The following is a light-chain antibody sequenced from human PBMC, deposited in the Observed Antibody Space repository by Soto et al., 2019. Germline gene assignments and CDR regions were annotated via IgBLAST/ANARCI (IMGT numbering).Light chain of an antibody. J-gene: IGKJ5*01. CDR1: QSLLHITGETF. V-gene: IGKV2D-29*02. CDR3: MQSTQLPPT. Sequence: DVVMTQTPLSLSVAPGQPASISCKSSQSLLHITGETFLFWYLQKPGQSPQLLIYEVSTRVSGVPDRLSGSGSGTDFTLEFSRVETDDVGIYYCMQSTQLPPTFGQGTRLGIE. CDR2: EVS.